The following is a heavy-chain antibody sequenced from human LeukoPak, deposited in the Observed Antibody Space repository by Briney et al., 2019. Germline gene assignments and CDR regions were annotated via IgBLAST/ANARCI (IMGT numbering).Heavy chain of an antibody. V-gene: IGHV4-34*01. CDR2: INHSGGT. CDR1: GGSFSDYY. J-gene: IGHJ4*02. Sequence: SETLSLTCAVYGGSFSDYYWNWIRQPPGKGLEWIGEINHSGGTNYNPSLKSRVTISVDTSKNQFSLKLSSVTAADTAVYYCARRPDYYDSSGYPVPTDFWGQGTLVTVSS. D-gene: IGHD3-22*01. CDR3: ARRPDYYDSSGYPVPTDF.